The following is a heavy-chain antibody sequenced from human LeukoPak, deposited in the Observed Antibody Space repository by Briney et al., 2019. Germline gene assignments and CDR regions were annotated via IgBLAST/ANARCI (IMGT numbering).Heavy chain of an antibody. J-gene: IGHJ6*03. CDR2: INHSGST. CDR1: GGSFSGYY. D-gene: IGHD5-18*01. Sequence: SETLSLTCAVYGGSFSGYYWSWIRQPPGKGLEWIGEINHSGSTNYNPSLKSRVTISVDTSKNQFSLKLSSVTAADTAVYYCAGSTLYSYGYDYYYYMDVWGKGTTVTVSS. CDR3: AGSTLYSYGYDYYYYMDV. V-gene: IGHV4-34*01.